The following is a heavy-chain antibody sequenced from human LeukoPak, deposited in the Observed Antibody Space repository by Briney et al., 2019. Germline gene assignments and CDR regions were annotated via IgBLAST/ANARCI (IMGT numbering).Heavy chain of an antibody. CDR2: IYGGGST. D-gene: IGHD1-14*01. CDR3: ARRPGSDYYGMDV. Sequence: GGSLRLSCAASGFTVSANYMNWVHQAPGKGLEWVSVIYGGGSTYYADSVKDRFTISRDNSKNTLYLQMNSLRAEDTAVYYCARRPGSDYYGMDVWGQGTTVTVSS. V-gene: IGHV3-66*01. CDR1: GFTVSANY. J-gene: IGHJ6*02.